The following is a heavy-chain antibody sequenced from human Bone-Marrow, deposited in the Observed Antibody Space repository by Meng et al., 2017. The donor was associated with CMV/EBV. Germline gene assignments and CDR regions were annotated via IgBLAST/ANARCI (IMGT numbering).Heavy chain of an antibody. CDR2: ISYDGSNK. CDR1: GYTFISFW. V-gene: IGHV3-30-3*01. CDR3: ARGYLAAGIDYYYGMDV. J-gene: IGHJ6*02. Sequence: GGSLRLSCQGSGYTFISFWIGWVRQMPGQGLEWVAVISYDGSNKYYADSVKGRFTISRDNSKNTLYLQMNSLRAEDTAVYYCARGYLAAGIDYYYGMDVWGQGTTVTFSS. D-gene: IGHD6-19*01.